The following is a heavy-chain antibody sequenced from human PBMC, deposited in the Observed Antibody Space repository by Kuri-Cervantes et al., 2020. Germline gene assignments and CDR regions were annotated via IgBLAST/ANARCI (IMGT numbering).Heavy chain of an antibody. CDR2: ISWNSGSI. D-gene: IGHD3-22*01. CDR3: ARGAGDSRGTDFDY. V-gene: IGHV3-9*01. CDR1: GFTFDDYA. Sequence: GGSLRLSCAASGFTFDDYAMHWVRQAPGKGLEWVSGISWNSGSIGYADSVKGRFTISRDNAKNSLYLQMNSLRAEDTALYYCARGAGDSRGTDFDYWGQGTLVTVSS. J-gene: IGHJ4*02.